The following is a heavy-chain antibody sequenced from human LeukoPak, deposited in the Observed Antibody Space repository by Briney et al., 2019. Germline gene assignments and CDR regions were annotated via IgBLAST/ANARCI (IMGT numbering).Heavy chain of an antibody. CDR2: ITSGGTNT. D-gene: IGHD3-22*01. V-gene: IGHV3-74*01. J-gene: IGHJ4*02. CDR3: ARISYDSSGYFDY. Sequence: GGSLRLSCAASGFTFNSYWMHWVRLVPGEGPVWVSHITSGGTNTNYAESVKGRFAISRDNAKNTLYLQMNSLGAEDTAMYYCARISYDSSGYFDYWGQGTLVTVSS. CDR1: GFTFNSYW.